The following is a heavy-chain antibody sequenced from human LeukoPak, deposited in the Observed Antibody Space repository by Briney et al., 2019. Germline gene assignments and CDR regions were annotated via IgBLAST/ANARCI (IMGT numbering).Heavy chain of an antibody. CDR1: GYTFTGYY. Sequence: GASVKVSCKASGYTFTGYYMHWVRQATGQGLEWMGWMNPNSGNTGYAQKFQGRVTMTRNTSISTAYMELSSLRSEDTAVYYCARVGGYSGAWGQGTLVTVSS. CDR3: ARVGGYSGA. CDR2: MNPNSGNT. D-gene: IGHD5-12*01. J-gene: IGHJ5*02. V-gene: IGHV1-8*02.